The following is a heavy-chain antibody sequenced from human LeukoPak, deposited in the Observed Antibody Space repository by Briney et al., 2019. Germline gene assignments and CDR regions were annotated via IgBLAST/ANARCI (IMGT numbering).Heavy chain of an antibody. CDR2: NSGSGGST. V-gene: IGHV3-23*01. Sequence: GASLRLSCAASGFTFSSYAMSWVRQAPGKGLEWVSANSGSGGSTYYADSVKGRFTISRDNSKNTLYLQMNSLRAEDTAVYYCAKDRPSECSGGSCYFGFDYWGQGTLVTVS. CDR3: AKDRPSECSGGSCYFGFDY. CDR1: GFTFSSYA. D-gene: IGHD2-15*01. J-gene: IGHJ4*02.